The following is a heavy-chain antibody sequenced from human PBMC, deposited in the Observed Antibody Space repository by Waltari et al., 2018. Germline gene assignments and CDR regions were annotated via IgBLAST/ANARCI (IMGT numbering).Heavy chain of an antibody. V-gene: IGHV4-38-2*02. CDR1: GYSISSGYY. CDR2: IYHSGST. Sequence: QVQLQESGPGLVTPSETLSLTCTVSGYSISSGYYWGWIRQPPGKGLEWIGSIYHSGSTYYNPSLKSRVTISVDTSKNQFSLKLSSVTAADTAVYYCANRNDYWGQGTLVTVSS. CDR3: ANRNDY. J-gene: IGHJ4*02.